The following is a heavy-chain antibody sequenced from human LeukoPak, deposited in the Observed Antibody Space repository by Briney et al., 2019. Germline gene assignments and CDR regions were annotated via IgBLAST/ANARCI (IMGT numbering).Heavy chain of an antibody. CDR3: ARLTGYDFWSGPFDY. V-gene: IGHV4-39*01. CDR2: IYYSGST. Sequence: SETLSLTCTVSGGSISSSSYYWGWIRQPPGKGLEWIGSIYYSGSTYYKPSLKSRVTISVDTSKSQFSLKLSSVTAADTAVYYCARLTGYDFWSGPFDYWGQGTLVTVSS. D-gene: IGHD3-3*01. CDR1: GGSISSSSYY. J-gene: IGHJ4*02.